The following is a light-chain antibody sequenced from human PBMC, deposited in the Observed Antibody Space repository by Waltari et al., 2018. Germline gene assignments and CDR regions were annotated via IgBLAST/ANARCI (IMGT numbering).Light chain of an antibody. J-gene: IGKJ2*01. Sequence: ETVLTQSPATLSLSPGERATLSCRATQGVRSSLAWYQQKPGQAPRLLIYDASKRATGIPARFSGSGSGTDFTLTIGGLEPEDFAVYYCQQRSDWPFTFGQGTKLEI. CDR3: QQRSDWPFT. CDR1: QGVRSS. V-gene: IGKV3-11*01. CDR2: DAS.